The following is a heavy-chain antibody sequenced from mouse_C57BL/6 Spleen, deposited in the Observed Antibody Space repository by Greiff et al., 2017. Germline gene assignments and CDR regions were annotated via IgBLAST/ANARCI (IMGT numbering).Heavy chain of an antibody. CDR2: ISSGSSTI. J-gene: IGHJ2*01. D-gene: IGHD4-1*01. CDR3: ARRTLTSYYFDY. CDR1: GFTFSDYG. Sequence: DVHLVESGGGLVKPGGSLKLSCAASGFTFSDYGMHWVRQAPEKGLEWVAYISSGSSTIYYADTVKGRFTISRDNAKNTLFLQMTSLRSEDTAMYYCARRTLTSYYFDYWGQGTTLTVSS. V-gene: IGHV5-17*01.